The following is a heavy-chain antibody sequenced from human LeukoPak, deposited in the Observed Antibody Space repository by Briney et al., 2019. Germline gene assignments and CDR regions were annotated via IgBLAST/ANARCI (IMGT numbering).Heavy chain of an antibody. CDR1: GYPISNGYY. V-gene: IGHV4-38-2*01. Sequence: SETPSLTCAVSGYPISNGYYWGWIRQPPGKGLEWIGSIYYSGNTYDNPSLKSRVTISLDTSKNQFSLRLSSVTASDTAVYYCARHRLFDTTGYYYDFDYWGQGTLVTVSS. J-gene: IGHJ4*02. CDR2: IYYSGNT. CDR3: ARHRLFDTTGYYYDFDY. D-gene: IGHD3-22*01.